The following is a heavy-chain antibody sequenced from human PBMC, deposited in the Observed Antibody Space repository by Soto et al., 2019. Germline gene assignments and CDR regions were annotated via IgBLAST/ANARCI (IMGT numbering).Heavy chain of an antibody. V-gene: IGHV2-5*02. CDR2: IYWDDDK. Sequence: QITLKESGPTLVKPTQTLTPTCTFSGFSLSTRGVGVGWIRQPPGKALEWLALIYWDDDKRYSPSLKSRLTITKDTSKNQVVLTMTNIDPVDTATYYCAHRLGSGWPFDYWGQGTLVTVSS. J-gene: IGHJ4*02. D-gene: IGHD6-19*01. CDR1: GFSLSTRGVG. CDR3: AHRLGSGWPFDY.